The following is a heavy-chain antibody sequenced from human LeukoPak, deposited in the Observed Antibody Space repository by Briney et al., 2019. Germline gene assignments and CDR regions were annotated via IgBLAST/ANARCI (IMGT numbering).Heavy chain of an antibody. Sequence: GSLRLSCAASGFTFSSYAMGWIRQPPGKGLEWIGYIYYSGSTNYNPSLKSRVTISVDTSKNQFSLKLSSVTAADTAVYYCAREALHRYPPWYYYYYYMDVWGKGTTVTVSS. V-gene: IGHV4-59*01. CDR2: IYYSGST. J-gene: IGHJ6*03. CDR3: AREALHRYPPWYYYYYYMDV. CDR1: GFTFSSYA. D-gene: IGHD1-14*01.